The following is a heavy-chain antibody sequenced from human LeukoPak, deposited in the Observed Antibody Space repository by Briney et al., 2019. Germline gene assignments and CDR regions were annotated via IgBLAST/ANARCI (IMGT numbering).Heavy chain of an antibody. D-gene: IGHD2-15*01. V-gene: IGHV3-7*04. CDR2: IKQDGSEK. CDR1: GFTFDDYG. Sequence: PGGSLRLSCAASGFTFDDYGMSWVRQAPGKGLEWVANIKQDGSEKYYVDSVKGRFTISRDNAKNSLYLQMNSLRAEDTAVYFCARDIVVVVTAPNYYYYGMDVWGQGTTVTVSS. J-gene: IGHJ6*02. CDR3: ARDIVVVVTAPNYYYYGMDV.